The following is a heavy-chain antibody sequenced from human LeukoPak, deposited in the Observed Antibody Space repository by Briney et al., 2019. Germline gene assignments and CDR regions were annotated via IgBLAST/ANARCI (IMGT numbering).Heavy chain of an antibody. V-gene: IGHV1-2*02. J-gene: IGHJ4*02. D-gene: IGHD6-19*01. CDR2: INPKSGGT. Sequence: GASVKVSCKASGYTFTSYAMNWVRQAPGQGLEWVGWINPKSGGTNYAQKFQGRVTMTSDTSITTVYMELSRLRSGDTAVYYCARRVFSGWGYYFDYWGQGTLVTVSS. CDR3: ARRVFSGWGYYFDY. CDR1: GYTFTSYA.